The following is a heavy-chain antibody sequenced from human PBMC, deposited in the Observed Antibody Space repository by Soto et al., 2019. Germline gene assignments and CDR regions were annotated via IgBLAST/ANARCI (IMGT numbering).Heavy chain of an antibody. CDR3: ARGLRASFGVRLSYYYYGMDV. Sequence: QVQLQQWGAGLLKPSETLSLTCTIYGGSFSDYYWGWIRQTPGKGLQCIGEISHSGSTNYNPSIKSRVTISVDTSKNQFPLRLSSVTAADTAVYYCARGLRASFGVRLSYYYYGMDVWGQGTTVTVSS. D-gene: IGHD3-10*01. CDR2: ISHSGST. V-gene: IGHV4-34*01. J-gene: IGHJ6*02. CDR1: GGSFSDYY.